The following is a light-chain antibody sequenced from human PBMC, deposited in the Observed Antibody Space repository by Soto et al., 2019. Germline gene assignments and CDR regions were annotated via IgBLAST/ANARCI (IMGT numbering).Light chain of an antibody. V-gene: IGKV1-5*01. CDR3: QKYNSAPHT. CDR2: DTS. J-gene: IGKJ1*01. CDR1: QSISSW. Sequence: EIQMTQSPSTLSPSIVDRVSITCRPSQSISSWLAGYQQQPGKGPKLLIDDTSSLESGAPSRFSGSGSATEFTLTISTRPPDDFAPNYCQKYNSAPHTLGQGTKVDIK.